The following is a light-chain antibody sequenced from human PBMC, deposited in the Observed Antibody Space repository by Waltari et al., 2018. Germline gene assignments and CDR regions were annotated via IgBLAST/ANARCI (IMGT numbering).Light chain of an antibody. CDR3: QAWDSNVAV. CDR1: KLGDKY. V-gene: IGLV3-1*01. CDR2: QDN. J-gene: IGLJ3*02. Sequence: SFELIQPHSESVSPGQTASVSCSGEKLGDKYVYWYQQKPGQSPMLVMFQDNKRPSGIPERFAGSTSGNTATLTISETQAIDEADYYCQAWDSNVAVFGRGTKLTVL.